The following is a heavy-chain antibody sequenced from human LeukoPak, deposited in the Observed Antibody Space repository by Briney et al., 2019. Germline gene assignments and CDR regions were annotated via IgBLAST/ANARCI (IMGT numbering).Heavy chain of an antibody. J-gene: IGHJ4*02. D-gene: IGHD3-16*01. V-gene: IGHV3-21*01. Sequence: GGALRLSCAASGFTFSIYSMDWVRQAPGKGLEWVSSITSTSASIYYADSVKGRFSISRDNAKNSLYLQMNSLGAEDTAIYYCGRAFPPLRTSSAGDLWGQGILVTVSS. CDR3: GRAFPPLRTSSAGDL. CDR2: ITSTSASI. CDR1: GFTFSIYS.